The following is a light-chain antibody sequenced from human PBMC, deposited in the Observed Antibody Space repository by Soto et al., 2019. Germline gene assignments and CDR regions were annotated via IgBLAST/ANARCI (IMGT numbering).Light chain of an antibody. V-gene: IGKV3-11*01. Sequence: EIVLTQSPATLSLSPGERVTLSCRASQSVSRYLAWYQQKPGQAPRLLIYDASNRATGIPARFSGSGSGTDFTLTISSLESQDFAVYYCQQRSNRPPTTFGQGTKVDIK. CDR3: QQRSNRPPTT. J-gene: IGKJ1*01. CDR2: DAS. CDR1: QSVSRY.